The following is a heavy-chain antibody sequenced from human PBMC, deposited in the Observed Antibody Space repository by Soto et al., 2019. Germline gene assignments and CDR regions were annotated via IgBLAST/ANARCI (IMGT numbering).Heavy chain of an antibody. J-gene: IGHJ4*02. CDR1: GFTFSSYA. CDR3: AKDFEGARAS. D-gene: IGHD3-16*01. V-gene: IGHV3-23*01. Sequence: PGGSLRLSCGASGFTFSSYAMSWVRQAPGKGLEWVSAISGNGADTTYAESVRGRFTISRDNSKDTLYLQMNSLRAEDTAVYYCAKDFEGARASWGQGTLVTVSS. CDR2: ISGNGADT.